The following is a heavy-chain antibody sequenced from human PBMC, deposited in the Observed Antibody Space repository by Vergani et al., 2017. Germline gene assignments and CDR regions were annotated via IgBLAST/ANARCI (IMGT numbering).Heavy chain of an antibody. Sequence: QVQLVESGGGVVQHGRSLRLSCAASGFTFSSYGMHWVRQAPGKGLEWVAVIWYDGSNKYYADSVKGRFTIARDNSKNTLYLQMNSLRAEDTAVYYCAKNIQGGGFGGMDVWGQGTTVTVSS. CDR3: AKNIQGGGFGGMDV. D-gene: IGHD3-16*01. V-gene: IGHV3-33*06. CDR1: GFTFSSYG. J-gene: IGHJ6*02. CDR2: IWYDGSNK.